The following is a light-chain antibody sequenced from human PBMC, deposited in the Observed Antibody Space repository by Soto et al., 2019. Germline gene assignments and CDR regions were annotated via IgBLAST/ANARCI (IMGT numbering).Light chain of an antibody. Sequence: EIVLTQSPGTLSLSPGERATLSCRASQSVSSSYLAWYQLKPGQAPRLLIYGASSRATGIPDRFSGSGSGTDFSLTISRLEPEDFAVYYCQQFGSSPLTFGGGTKVDIK. J-gene: IGKJ4*01. CDR1: QSVSSSY. V-gene: IGKV3-20*01. CDR2: GAS. CDR3: QQFGSSPLT.